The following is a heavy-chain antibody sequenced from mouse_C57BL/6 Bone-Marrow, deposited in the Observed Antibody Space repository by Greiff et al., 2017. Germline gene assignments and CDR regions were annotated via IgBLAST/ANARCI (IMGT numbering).Heavy chain of an antibody. J-gene: IGHJ4*01. CDR3: ARRDGYYAMDY. CDR2: IYPGSGNT. CDR1: GYTFTDYY. V-gene: IGHV1-76*01. D-gene: IGHD2-3*01. Sequence: VKLQESGAELVRPGASVKLSCKASGYTFTDYYINWVKQRPGQGLEWIARIYPGSGNTYYNEKFKGKATLTAEKSSSTAYMQLSSLTSEDSAVYFCARRDGYYAMDYWGQGTSVTVSS.